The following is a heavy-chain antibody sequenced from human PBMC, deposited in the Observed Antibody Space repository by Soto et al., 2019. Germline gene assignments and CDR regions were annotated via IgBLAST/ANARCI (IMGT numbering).Heavy chain of an antibody. CDR1: GDAISSSYW. J-gene: IGHJ4*02. D-gene: IGHD3-10*01. V-gene: IGHV4-4*02. Sequence: QVQLRESGPGLVKPSATLSLTCAVSGDAISSSYWWNWVRQSPGRGLEWIGEIFNIVSTNYNPSLKGRLTMSVDKTKNHFSLTLTSVTAADTAVYFCARGPIRGVQYYFDLWGPGTVVAVSS. CDR3: ARGPIRGVQYYFDL. CDR2: IFNIVST.